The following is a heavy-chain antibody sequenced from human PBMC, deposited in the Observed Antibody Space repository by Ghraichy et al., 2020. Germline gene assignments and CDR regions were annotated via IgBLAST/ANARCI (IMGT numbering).Heavy chain of an antibody. CDR3: ARDRSDYGMDV. CDR2: IIPISGIA. V-gene: IGHV1-69*10. CDR1: GGIFSSYD. Sequence: SVKISCKASGGIFSSYDINWVRQAPGQGLEWMGVIIPISGIAKYAEKFQGRVTITADKSTSTAYMELSSLRYEDTAVYYCARDRSDYGMDVWGQGTTVTVSS. J-gene: IGHJ6*02.